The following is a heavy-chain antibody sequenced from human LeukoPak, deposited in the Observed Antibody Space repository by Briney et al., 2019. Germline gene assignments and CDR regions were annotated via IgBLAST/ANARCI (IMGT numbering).Heavy chain of an antibody. D-gene: IGHD6-13*01. Sequence: PGGSLRLSCSASGFTFSSYPFNWVRQAPGKGLEWVSSISSSSSYIYYADSVKGRFTISRDNAKNSLYLQMNSLRAEDTAVYYCARGGIAAAGTEDWFDPWGQGTLVTVSS. J-gene: IGHJ5*02. CDR2: ISSSSSYI. CDR1: GFTFSSYP. CDR3: ARGGIAAAGTEDWFDP. V-gene: IGHV3-21*01.